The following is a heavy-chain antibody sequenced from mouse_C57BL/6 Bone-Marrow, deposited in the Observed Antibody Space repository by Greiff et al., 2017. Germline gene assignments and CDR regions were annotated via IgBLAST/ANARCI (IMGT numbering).Heavy chain of an antibody. CDR2: IHPNSGST. CDR3: ARGGTVDYDYALGF. J-gene: IGHJ4*01. D-gene: IGHD1-1*01. Sequence: VQLQQPGAELVKPGASVKLSCKASGYTFTSYWMHWVKQRPGQGLEWIGMIHPNSGSTNYNEKFKSKATLTVDKSSSTAYMQLSSLTSEDSAVYYCARGGTVDYDYALGFWGRGTAITVTA. V-gene: IGHV1-64*01. CDR1: GYTFTSYW.